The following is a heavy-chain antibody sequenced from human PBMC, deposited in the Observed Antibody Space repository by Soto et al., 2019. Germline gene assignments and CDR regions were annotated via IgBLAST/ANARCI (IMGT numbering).Heavy chain of an antibody. J-gene: IGHJ5*02. V-gene: IGHV1-18*04. CDR1: GYTFTSYG. D-gene: IGHD3-3*01. CDR3: ARQSGYYSYNWFDP. CDR2: ISAYNGNT. Sequence: ASVKVCCKSSGYTFTSYGISWVRQAPGQGLEWMGWISAYNGNTNYAQKLQGRVTMTTDTSTSTAYMELRSLRSDDTAVYYCARQSGYYSYNWFDPWGQGTLVTV.